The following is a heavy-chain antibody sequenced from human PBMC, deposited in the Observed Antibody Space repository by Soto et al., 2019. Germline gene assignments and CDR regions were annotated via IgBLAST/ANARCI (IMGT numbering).Heavy chain of an antibody. V-gene: IGHV6-1*01. CDR3: ARTPRGYSYGYYYYYGMDV. CDR1: GDSVSSNIAA. D-gene: IGHD5-18*01. Sequence: SQTLSLTCAISGDSVSSNIAAWNWIRQSPSRGLEWLGRTYYRSKWYNDYAVSVKSRITINPDTSKNQFSLPMNSVTPEDTAVYYCARTPRGYSYGYYYYYGMDVWGQGTTVTVSS. CDR2: TYYRSKWYN. J-gene: IGHJ6*02.